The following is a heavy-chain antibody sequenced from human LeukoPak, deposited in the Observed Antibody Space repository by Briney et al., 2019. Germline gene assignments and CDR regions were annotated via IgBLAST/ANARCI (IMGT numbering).Heavy chain of an antibody. V-gene: IGHV3-23*01. CDR1: GFTFSSYA. J-gene: IGHJ4*02. CDR3: AKERLVAVAGITAYDDY. CDR2: ISGSGGST. D-gene: IGHD6-19*01. Sequence: PGGSLRLSCAASGFTFSSYAMSWVRQAPGKGLEWVSAISGSGGSTYYADSVKGRFTISRDNSKTTLYLQMNSLRAEDTAVCYCAKERLVAVAGITAYDDYWGQGTLVTVSS.